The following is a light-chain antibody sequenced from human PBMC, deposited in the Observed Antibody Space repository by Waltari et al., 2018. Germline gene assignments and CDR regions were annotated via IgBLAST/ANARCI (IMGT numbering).Light chain of an antibody. V-gene: IGLV2-14*01. CDR3: SSYISSSTLEL. CDR2: EFS. Sequence: QSALTQPASVSGSPGQSITISCTGTSRDVGGYNYVSWYQQHPGKAPKLMIYEFSNRPSGVSNRCACSKSGNTSSLTISGLQAEDEADYYCSSYISSSTLELFGGGTSLTVL. J-gene: IGLJ2*01. CDR1: SRDVGGYNY.